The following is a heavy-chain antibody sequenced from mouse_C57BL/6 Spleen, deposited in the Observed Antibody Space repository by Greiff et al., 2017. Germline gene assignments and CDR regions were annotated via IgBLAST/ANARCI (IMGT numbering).Heavy chain of an antibody. CDR2: IYPGDGDT. CDR1: GYAFSSYW. Sequence: VQLQQSGAELVKPGASVKISCKASGYAFSSYWMNWVKQRPGKGLEWIGQIYPGDGDTNYNGKFKGKATLTADKSSSTAYMQLSSLTSEDSAVYFCAREGDYSNPFDYWGQGTTLTVSS. CDR3: AREGDYSNPFDY. D-gene: IGHD2-5*01. J-gene: IGHJ2*01. V-gene: IGHV1-80*01.